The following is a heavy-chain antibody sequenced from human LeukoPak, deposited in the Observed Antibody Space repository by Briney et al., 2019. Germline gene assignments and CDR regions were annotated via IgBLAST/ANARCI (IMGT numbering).Heavy chain of an antibody. CDR1: GFTVSSNY. J-gene: IGHJ4*02. CDR2: IYSGGST. V-gene: IGHV3-53*01. CDR3: ARDLGYCTNGVCHTRFDY. D-gene: IGHD2-8*01. Sequence: GGSLRLSCAASGFTVSSNYMSWVRQAPGKGLEWVSVIYSGGSTYYADSVKGRFSISRDNTKGSLFLQLNSLRAEDTAVYYCARDLGYCTNGVCHTRFDYWGQGTLVAVS.